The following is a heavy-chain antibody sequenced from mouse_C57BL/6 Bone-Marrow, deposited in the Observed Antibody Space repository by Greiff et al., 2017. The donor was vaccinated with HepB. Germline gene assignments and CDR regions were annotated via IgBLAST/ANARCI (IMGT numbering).Heavy chain of an antibody. J-gene: IGHJ2*01. CDR2: INPNNGGT. V-gene: IGHV1-26*01. CDR1: GYTFTDYY. D-gene: IGHD1-1*01. Sequence: EVQLQQSGPELVKPGASVKISCKASGYTFTDYYMNWVKQSHGKSLEWIGDINPNNGGTSYNQKFKGKATLTVDKSSSTAYMELRSLTSEDSAVYYCARWGFTTVDYWGQGTTLTVSS. CDR3: ARWGFTTVDY.